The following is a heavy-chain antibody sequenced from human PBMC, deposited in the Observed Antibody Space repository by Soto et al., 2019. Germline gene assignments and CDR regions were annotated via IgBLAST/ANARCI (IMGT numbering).Heavy chain of an antibody. Sequence: GGSLRLSCVASGFTFGTYAIHWVRQAPGKGLQWVALISYEGSNTYYADSVKGRFTVSRDNSKSTLYLQMNSLRPEDTGVYYCARVTPGNNLYYFSGMDVWGQGTSVTVSS. CDR2: ISYEGSNT. CDR3: ARVTPGNNLYYFSGMDV. V-gene: IGHV3-30-3*01. D-gene: IGHD1-1*01. J-gene: IGHJ6*02. CDR1: GFTFGTYA.